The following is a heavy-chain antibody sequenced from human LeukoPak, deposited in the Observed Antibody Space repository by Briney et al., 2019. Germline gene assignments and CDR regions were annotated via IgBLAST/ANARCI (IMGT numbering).Heavy chain of an antibody. CDR3: ATATKSYGDYAYLDAFDI. D-gene: IGHD4-17*01. V-gene: IGHV1-69*02. CDR2: IIPILGIA. Sequence: GASVKVSCKASGGTCSSYTISWVRQAPGQGLEWMGRIIPILGIANYAQKFQGRVTITADKSTSTAYMELSSLRSEDTAVHYCATATKSYGDYAYLDAFDIWGQGTMVTVSS. J-gene: IGHJ3*02. CDR1: GGTCSSYT.